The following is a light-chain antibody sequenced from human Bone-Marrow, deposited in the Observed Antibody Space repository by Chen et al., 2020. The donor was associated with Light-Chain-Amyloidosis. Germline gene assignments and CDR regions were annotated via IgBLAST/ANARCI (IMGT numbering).Light chain of an antibody. J-gene: IGKJ1*01. CDR3: QQDFSSPPT. Sequence: DIVMTQSPDSLAVSLGERATIGCKSSQSLLYNSNNKNYLAWYQQKPGQPPKVLIYWASARESGVPARCSGSGSGTDFTLTISSLQAEDVAVYYCQQDFSSPPTFGQGTKVEVK. V-gene: IGKV4-1*01. CDR2: WAS. CDR1: QSLLYNSNNKNY.